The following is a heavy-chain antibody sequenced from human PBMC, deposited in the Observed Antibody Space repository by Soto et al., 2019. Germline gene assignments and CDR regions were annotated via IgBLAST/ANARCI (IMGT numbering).Heavy chain of an antibody. Sequence: PGGSPRLSCAASGFLFSDYYMSWLRQAPGKGLEWVSYISSSGSTIYYADSVKGRFTISRDNAKNSLYLQMNSLRAEDTAVYDAASDSSHFCRGYSYRDYWGPGTLVTGS. CDR2: ISSSGSTI. CDR3: ASDSSHFCRGYSYRDY. V-gene: IGHV3-11*01. J-gene: IGHJ4*02. D-gene: IGHD3-3*02. CDR1: GFLFSDYY.